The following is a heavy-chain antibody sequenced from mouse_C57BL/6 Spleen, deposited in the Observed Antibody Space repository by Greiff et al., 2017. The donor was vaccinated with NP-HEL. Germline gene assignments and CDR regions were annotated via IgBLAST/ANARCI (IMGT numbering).Heavy chain of an antibody. CDR1: GFTFSSYA. CDR3: AKGGLRNYFDY. J-gene: IGHJ2*01. D-gene: IGHD1-1*01. V-gene: IGHV5-4*03. CDR2: ISDGGSYT. Sequence: DVKLVESGGGLVKPGGSLKLSCAASGFTFSSYAMSWVRQTPEKRLEWVATISDGGSYTYYPDNVKGRFTISRDNAKNNLYLQMSHLKSEDTAMYYCAKGGLRNYFDYWGQGTTLTVSS.